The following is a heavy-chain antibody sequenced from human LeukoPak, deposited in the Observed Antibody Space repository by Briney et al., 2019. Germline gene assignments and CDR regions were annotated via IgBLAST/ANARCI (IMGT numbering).Heavy chain of an antibody. Sequence: SETLSLTCTVSGDSISSGDHYWSWIRQPPGKGLEWIGYIYYSGTTYYNPSLKSRVTISVDTSKNHFSLKLSSVTAADTAIYYCARGAYSYDSSGYYSAFDIWGQGTMVTVSS. CDR2: IYYSGTT. CDR3: ARGAYSYDSSGYYSAFDI. V-gene: IGHV4-30-4*08. J-gene: IGHJ3*02. D-gene: IGHD3-22*01. CDR1: GDSISSGDHY.